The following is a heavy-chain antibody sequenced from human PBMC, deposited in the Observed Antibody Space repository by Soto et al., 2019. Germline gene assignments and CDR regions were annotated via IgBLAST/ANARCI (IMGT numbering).Heavy chain of an antibody. CDR3: TRHNVFGELS. CDR2: INRNGDST. J-gene: IGHJ4*02. CDR1: GFTFNTYA. Sequence: VQLLESGGGLIQPGGSLRLSCAASGFTFNTYAMSWVRQAPGKGLEWVSGINRNGDSTYYADSVKGRSTVSRDNSKNTVFLQMNSLRVEDTAVYYCTRHNVFGELSWGQGTPVTVSS. D-gene: IGHD3-10*01. V-gene: IGHV3-23*01.